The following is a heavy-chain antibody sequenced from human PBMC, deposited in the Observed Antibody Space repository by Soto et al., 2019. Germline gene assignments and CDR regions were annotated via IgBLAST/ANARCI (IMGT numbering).Heavy chain of an antibody. CDR2: INAGNGNT. CDR1: GYTFTSYA. J-gene: IGHJ3*02. Sequence: GASVKVSCKASGYTFTSYAMHWVRQAPGQRLEWMGWINAGNGNTKYSQKFQGRVTITRDTSASTAYMELSSLRSEDTAVYYCARFLSLPIDAFDIWGQGTMVNVSS. V-gene: IGHV1-3*01. CDR3: ARFLSLPIDAFDI.